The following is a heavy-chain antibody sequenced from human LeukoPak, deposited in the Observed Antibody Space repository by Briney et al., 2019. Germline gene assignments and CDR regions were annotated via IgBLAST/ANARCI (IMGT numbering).Heavy chain of an antibody. V-gene: IGHV3-23*01. CDR2: ISGSGGST. D-gene: IGHD3-3*01. Sequence: GGSLRLSCAASGFTFSSYAMSWVRQAPGKGLEWVSAISGSGGSTYYADSVKGRFTISRDNSKNTLYLQLNSLRAEDTAVYYCAKPHGGYDFWSGYSRTVNYYGMDVWGQGTTVTVSS. CDR1: GFTFSSYA. CDR3: AKPHGGYDFWSGYSRTVNYYGMDV. J-gene: IGHJ6*02.